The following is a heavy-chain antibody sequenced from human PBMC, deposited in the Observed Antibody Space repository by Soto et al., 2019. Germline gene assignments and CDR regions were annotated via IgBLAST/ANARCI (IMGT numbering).Heavy chain of an antibody. D-gene: IGHD6-13*01. CDR1: GFTFSSYA. V-gene: IGHV3-23*01. Sequence: EVQLLESGGGLVQPGGSLRLSCAASGFTFSSYAMSWVRQAPGKGLEWVSAISGSGGSTYYADSVKGRFTISRDNYKNTLDPQMNSLRAEDTAVYYCAYSSTPFDYWGQRTLVTVSS. J-gene: IGHJ4*02. CDR2: ISGSGGST. CDR3: AYSSTPFDY.